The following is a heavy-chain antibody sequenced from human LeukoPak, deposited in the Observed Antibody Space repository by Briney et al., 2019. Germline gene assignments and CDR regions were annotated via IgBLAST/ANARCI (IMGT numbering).Heavy chain of an antibody. D-gene: IGHD3-22*01. CDR3: AKDSSSHYYDSSGYPMSRYFDL. CDR2: ISGSGGST. V-gene: IGHV3-23*01. CDR1: SFTFTRYG. J-gene: IGHJ2*01. Sequence: PGGTLRLSCAASSFTFTRYGLSWVRQAPGKGLEWVSAISGSGGSTYYADSVKGRFTISRDNSKNTLYLQMNSLKAEDTAVYYCAKDSSSHYYDSSGYPMSRYFDLWGRGTLVTVSS.